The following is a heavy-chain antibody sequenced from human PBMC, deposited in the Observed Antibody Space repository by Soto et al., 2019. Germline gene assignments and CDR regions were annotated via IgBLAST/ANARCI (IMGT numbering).Heavy chain of an antibody. CDR3: ARNIAARHSYYYYGMDV. D-gene: IGHD6-6*01. CDR1: GYSFTSYW. Sequence: GESLKISCKGSGYSFTSYWIGWVRQMPGKGLEWMGIIYPGDSDTRYSPSFQGQVTISADKSISTAYLQWGSLEASDTAMYYCARNIAARHSYYYYGMDVWGQGTTVTVSS. J-gene: IGHJ6*02. CDR2: IYPGDSDT. V-gene: IGHV5-51*01.